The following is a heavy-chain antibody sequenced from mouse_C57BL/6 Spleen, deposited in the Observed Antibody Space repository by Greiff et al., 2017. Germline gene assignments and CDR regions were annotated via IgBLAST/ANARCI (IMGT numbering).Heavy chain of an antibody. CDR1: GYAFTNYL. D-gene: IGHD3-1*01. V-gene: IGHV1-54*01. Sequence: QVQLQQSGAELVRPGTSVKVSCKASGYAFTNYLIEWVKQRPGQGLEWIGVINPGSGGTNYNEKFKGKATLTADKSSSTAYMQLSSLTSEDSAVYFCARESREYFDYWGQGTTLTVSS. CDR2: INPGSGGT. CDR3: ARESREYFDY. J-gene: IGHJ2*01.